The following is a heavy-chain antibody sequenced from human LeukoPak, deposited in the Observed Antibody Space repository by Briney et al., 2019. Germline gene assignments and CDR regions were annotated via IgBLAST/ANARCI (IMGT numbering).Heavy chain of an antibody. V-gene: IGHV4-39*07. CDR3: ARATRDYYGSGTVDH. CDR1: GGSIPISTYY. J-gene: IGHJ4*02. CDR2: IYYSGTT. D-gene: IGHD3-10*01. Sequence: SETLSLTCTVSGGSIPISTYYWGWVRQPPGKGLEWIGSIYYSGTTKYNPSLKSRVTISVDTSKNQFSLKLSSVTAADTAVYYCARATRDYYGSGTVDHWGQGTLVTVSS.